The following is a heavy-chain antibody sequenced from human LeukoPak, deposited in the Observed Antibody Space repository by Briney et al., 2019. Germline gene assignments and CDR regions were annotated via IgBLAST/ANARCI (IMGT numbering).Heavy chain of an antibody. CDR3: ARAEGAASHI. Sequence: SETLSLTCAVYGGSVTTYHWTWIRQPPGKGLEWIGHIHYSGGADYNPSLKSRVSMSLDTSKSHFSLRLTSVTAADTGVYFCARAEGAASHIWGQGTMVSVSS. D-gene: IGHD3-16*01. CDR1: GGSVTTYH. CDR2: IHYSGGA. J-gene: IGHJ3*02. V-gene: IGHV4-59*02.